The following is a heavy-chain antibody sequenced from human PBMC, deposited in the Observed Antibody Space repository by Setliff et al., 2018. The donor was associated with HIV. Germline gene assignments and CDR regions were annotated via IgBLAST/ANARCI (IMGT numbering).Heavy chain of an antibody. V-gene: IGHV3-33*06. CDR2: IWYDGSNK. Sequence: QPGGSLRLSCAASGFTFSSYGMHWVRQAPGKGLEWVAVIWYDGSNKYYADSVKGRFTISRDNSKNTLYLQMNSLRAEDTAAYYCAKTPSSGWYSLYLDYWGQGTLVTVSS. J-gene: IGHJ4*02. CDR3: AKTPSSGWYSLYLDY. CDR1: GFTFSSYG. D-gene: IGHD6-19*01.